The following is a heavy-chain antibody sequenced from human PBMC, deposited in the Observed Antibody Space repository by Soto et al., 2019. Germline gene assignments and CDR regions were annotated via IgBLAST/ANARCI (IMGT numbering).Heavy chain of an antibody. CDR1: GFPFNIYT. Sequence: PGGSLRLSCTASGFPFNIYTMHWVRQAPGKGLEWVAIISRDGRNKYYADSLKGRFSIFRDNSKDTLYLQVDSLRLDDTAVYYCARDPVTALTPYHGFYYYAMDVWGQGTTVTVSS. CDR3: ARDPVTALTPYHGFYYYAMDV. V-gene: IGHV3-30*04. CDR2: ISRDGRNK. D-gene: IGHD2-2*01. J-gene: IGHJ6*02.